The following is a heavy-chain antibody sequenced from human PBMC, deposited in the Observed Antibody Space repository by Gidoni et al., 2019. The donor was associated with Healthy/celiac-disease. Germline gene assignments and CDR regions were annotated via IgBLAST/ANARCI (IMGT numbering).Heavy chain of an antibody. J-gene: IGHJ6*02. CDR1: GFTFSDYY. V-gene: IGHV3-11*05. D-gene: IGHD6-13*01. CDR2: ISSSRSYT. Sequence: QVQLVESGGGLVKPGGSLRLSCAASGFTFSDYYMSWIGQAPGKGLEWVSYISSSRSYTNYADSVKGRFTISRDNAKNSLYRQMNSLRAEDTAVYYCARERSRGIAAARGAYYYYGMDVWGQGTTVTVSS. CDR3: ARERSRGIAAARGAYYYYGMDV.